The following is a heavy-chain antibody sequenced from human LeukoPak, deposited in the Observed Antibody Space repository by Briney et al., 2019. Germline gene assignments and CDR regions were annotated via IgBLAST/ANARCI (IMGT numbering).Heavy chain of an antibody. Sequence: GGSLRLSCAASGFTFDDYAMHWVRQAPGKGLEWVSLISGDGGSTYYADSVKGRFTISRDNSKNSLYLQMNSLRTEDTALYYCATVLSGAAAGTELPEVYYYYGMDVWGQGTTVTVSS. CDR2: ISGDGGST. V-gene: IGHV3-43*02. CDR3: ATVLSGAAAGTELPEVYYYYGMDV. J-gene: IGHJ6*02. CDR1: GFTFDDYA. D-gene: IGHD6-13*01.